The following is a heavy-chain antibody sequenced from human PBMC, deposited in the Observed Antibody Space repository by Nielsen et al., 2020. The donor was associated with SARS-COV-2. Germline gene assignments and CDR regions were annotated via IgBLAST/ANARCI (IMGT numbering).Heavy chain of an antibody. CDR1: GGSISSYY. Sequence: SETLSLTCTVSGGSISSYYWSWIRQPPGKGLEWIGQIYHGGSTNYNPSLRSRVAISVDKSNNQFSLKLTSLTAADTAVYYCARMIGYSTSSDSWGQGILVTVSS. J-gene: IGHJ4*02. D-gene: IGHD4-11*01. CDR3: ARMIGYSTSSDS. V-gene: IGHV4-59*12. CDR2: IYHGGST.